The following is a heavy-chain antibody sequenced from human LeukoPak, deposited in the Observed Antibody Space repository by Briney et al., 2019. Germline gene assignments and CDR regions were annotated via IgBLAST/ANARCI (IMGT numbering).Heavy chain of an antibody. CDR1: GGSFSGYY. V-gene: IGHV4-34*01. J-gene: IGHJ6*03. Sequence: PSETLSLTCAVYGGSFSGYYWSWIRQPPGKGLEWIGEINHSGGTNYNPSLKSRVTISVGTSKNQFSLKLSSVTAADTAVYYCARGGYNMDVWGKGTTVTVSS. CDR2: INHSGGT. CDR3: ARGGYNMDV.